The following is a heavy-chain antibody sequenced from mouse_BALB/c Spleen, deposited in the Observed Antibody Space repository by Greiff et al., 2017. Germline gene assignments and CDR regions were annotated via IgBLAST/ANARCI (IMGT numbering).Heavy chain of an antibody. V-gene: IGHV1-80*01. J-gene: IGHJ2*01. D-gene: IGHD2-10*02. CDR3: ARQQYGNYVFDY. CDR2: IYPGDGDT. CDR1: GYAFSSYW. Sequence: VMLVESGAELVRPGSSVKISCKASGYAFSSYWMNWVKQRPGQGLEWIGQIYPGDGDTNYNGKFKGKATLTADKSSSTAYMQLSSLTSEDSAVYFCARQQYGNYVFDYWGQGTTLTVSS.